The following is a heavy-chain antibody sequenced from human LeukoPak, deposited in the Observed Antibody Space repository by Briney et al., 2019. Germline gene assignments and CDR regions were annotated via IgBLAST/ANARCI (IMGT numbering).Heavy chain of an antibody. D-gene: IGHD6-13*01. CDR1: GGSISSGGYY. V-gene: IGHV4-31*03. CDR2: IYYSGST. J-gene: IGHJ4*02. CDR3: ARRDGGGTTDYSSSWLRGVYYFDY. Sequence: PTQTLSLTCTVSGGSISSGGYYWSWIRQHPGKGLEWIGYIYYSGSTYYNPSLKSRVTISVDTSKNQFSLKLSSVTAADTAVYYCARRDGGGTTDYSSSWLRGVYYFDYWGQGTLVTVSS.